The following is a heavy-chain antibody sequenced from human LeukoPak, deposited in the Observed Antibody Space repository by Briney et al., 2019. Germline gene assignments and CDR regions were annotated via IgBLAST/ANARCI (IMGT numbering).Heavy chain of an antibody. CDR2: ISTTSSYT. V-gene: IGHV3-11*05. D-gene: IGHD2-2*02. CDR3: ARDWYCSSSICYTDRNWFDP. CDR1: GFTFSDYY. Sequence: PGGSLRLSCAASGFTFSDYYMSWIRQAPGKGLEWVSYISTTSSYTDYADSVRGRFTISRDNAKNLLYPQMNSLRPEDTAVYYCARDWYCSSSICYTDRNWFDPWGQGTLVTVSS. J-gene: IGHJ5*02.